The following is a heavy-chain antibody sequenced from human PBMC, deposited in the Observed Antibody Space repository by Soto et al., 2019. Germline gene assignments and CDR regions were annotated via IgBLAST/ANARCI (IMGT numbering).Heavy chain of an antibody. CDR2: ISYDGSNK. J-gene: IGHJ6*02. CDR3: ARDRGYCSGGSCPYYYYGMDV. Sequence: LRLSCAASGFTFSSYAMHWVRQAPGKGLEWVAVISYDGSNKYYADSVKGRFTISRDNSKNTLYLQMNSLRAEDTAVYYCARDRGYCSGGSCPYYYYGMDVWGQGTTVTVSS. D-gene: IGHD2-15*01. CDR1: GFTFSSYA. V-gene: IGHV3-30-3*01.